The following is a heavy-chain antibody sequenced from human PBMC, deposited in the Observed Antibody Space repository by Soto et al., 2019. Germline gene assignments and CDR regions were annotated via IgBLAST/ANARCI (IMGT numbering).Heavy chain of an antibody. D-gene: IGHD3-10*01. Sequence: SVKVSCKASGFTFTSSAMQWVRQARGQRLEWIGWIVVGSGNTNYAQKFQERVTITRDMSTSTAYMELSSLRSEDTAVYYCAAGSLWFGELFSFAFDIWGKGTMVTVSS. V-gene: IGHV1-58*02. CDR2: IVVGSGNT. CDR1: GFTFTSSA. J-gene: IGHJ3*02. CDR3: AAGSLWFGELFSFAFDI.